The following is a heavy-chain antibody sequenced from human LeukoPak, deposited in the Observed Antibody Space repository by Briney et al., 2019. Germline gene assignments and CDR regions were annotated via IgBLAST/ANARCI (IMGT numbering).Heavy chain of an antibody. CDR3: ARPSMRSSSSTRFYYYYYYMDV. CDR2: INHSGST. CDR1: GGSFSGYY. Sequence: PSETLSLTCAVYGGSFSGYYWSWIRQPPGKGLEWIGEINHSGSTNYNPSLKSRVTISVDTSKNQFSLKLSSVTAADTAVYYCARPSMRSSSSTRFYYYYYYMDVWGKGTTATISS. V-gene: IGHV4-34*01. D-gene: IGHD6-13*01. J-gene: IGHJ6*03.